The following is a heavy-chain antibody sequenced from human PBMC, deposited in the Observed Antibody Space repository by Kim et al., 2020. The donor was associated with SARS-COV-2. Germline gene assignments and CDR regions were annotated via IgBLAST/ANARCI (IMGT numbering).Heavy chain of an antibody. J-gene: IGHJ6*02. Sequence: ASVKVSCKASGYTFTSYAMHWVRQAPGQRLEWMGWINAGNGNTKYSQKFQGRVTITRDTSASTAYMELSSLRSEDTAVYYCASFGSGWDYYYYGMDVWGQGTTVTVSS. CDR2: INAGNGNT. CDR1: GYTFTSYA. V-gene: IGHV1-3*01. CDR3: ASFGSGWDYYYYGMDV. D-gene: IGHD6-19*01.